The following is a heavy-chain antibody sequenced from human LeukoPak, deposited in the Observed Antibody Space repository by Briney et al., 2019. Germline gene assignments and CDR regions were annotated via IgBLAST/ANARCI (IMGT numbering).Heavy chain of an antibody. Sequence: GGSLRLSCAASGFTVSSNYMSWVRQAPGKGLEWVSVIYSGGSTYYADSVKGRFTISRDNSKNTLYLQMNSLRAEDTAVYYCARVIGYCSGGSCYRYYGMDVWGQGTTVTVSS. V-gene: IGHV3-53*01. CDR2: IYSGGST. J-gene: IGHJ6*02. CDR1: GFTVSSNY. D-gene: IGHD2-15*01. CDR3: ARVIGYCSGGSCYRYYGMDV.